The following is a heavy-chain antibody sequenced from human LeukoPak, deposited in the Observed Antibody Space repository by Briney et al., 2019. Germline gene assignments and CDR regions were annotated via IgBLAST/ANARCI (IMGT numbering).Heavy chain of an antibody. J-gene: IGHJ4*02. Sequence: GGSLRLSCAASGFTFDDYAMHWVRQAPGKGLEWVSGISWNSGSIGYADSVKGRFTISRDNAKNSLYLQMNRLRAEDTALYYCAKDHSSGWFYFDYWGQGTLVTVSS. CDR3: AKDHSSGWFYFDY. CDR1: GFTFDDYA. D-gene: IGHD6-19*01. V-gene: IGHV3-9*01. CDR2: ISWNSGSI.